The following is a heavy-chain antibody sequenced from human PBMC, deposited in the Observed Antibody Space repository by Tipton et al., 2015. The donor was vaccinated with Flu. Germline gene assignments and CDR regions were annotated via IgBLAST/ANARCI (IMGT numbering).Heavy chain of an antibody. J-gene: IGHJ4*02. V-gene: IGHV4-59*08. CDR3: ARHGGSGGGYVDY. Sequence: TLSLTCTVSGGSISSYYWSWIRQPPGKGLEWIGYIYYSGSTNYNPSLKSRVTISVDTSKNQFSLKLSSVTAADTAVYYCARHGGSGGGYVDYWGQGTLVTVSS. D-gene: IGHD2-15*01. CDR2: IYYSGST. CDR1: GGSISSYY.